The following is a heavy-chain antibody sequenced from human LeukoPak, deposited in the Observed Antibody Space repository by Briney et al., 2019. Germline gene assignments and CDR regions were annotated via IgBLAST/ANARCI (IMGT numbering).Heavy chain of an antibody. J-gene: IGHJ3*02. Sequence: SETLSLTCTVSGGSISSYYWSWTRQPPGKGLEWIGYIYYSGSTNYNPSLKSRVTISVDTSKNQFSLKLSSVTAADTAVYYCARGTGWYGRPDAFVIWGQGTMVTVSS. CDR2: IYYSGST. D-gene: IGHD2-15*01. CDR3: ARGTGWYGRPDAFVI. CDR1: GGSISSYY. V-gene: IGHV4-59*01.